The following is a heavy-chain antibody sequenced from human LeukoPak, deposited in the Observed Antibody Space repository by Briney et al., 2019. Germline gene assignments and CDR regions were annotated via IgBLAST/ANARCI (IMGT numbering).Heavy chain of an antibody. V-gene: IGHV4-59*01. CDR2: IYYTGST. D-gene: IGHD3-3*01. CDR3: ARGGETYYGLGFDI. Sequence: SETLSLTCTVSGGSISRYYWSWIRQSPGKGLEWIGYIYYTGSTNYNPPLKSRVSISVDTSQNQFSLNLSSVTAADTAVYFCARGGETYYGLGFDIWAQGTMVTVSS. CDR1: GGSISRYY. J-gene: IGHJ3*02.